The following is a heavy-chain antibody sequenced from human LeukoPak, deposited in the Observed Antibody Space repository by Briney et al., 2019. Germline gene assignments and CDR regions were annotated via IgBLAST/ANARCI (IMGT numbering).Heavy chain of an antibody. V-gene: IGHV4-59*08. J-gene: IGHJ4*02. Sequence: PSETLSLTCTVTGGSISGYHWNWIRQSPGKGLEWIANIYYTGNADYNPSLKSRVTISVDTSKNQFSLKLSSVTAADTAVYYCARANSSGWYGVYFDYWGQGTLVTVFS. CDR1: GGSISGYH. CDR3: ARANSSGWYGVYFDY. D-gene: IGHD6-19*01. CDR2: IYYTGNA.